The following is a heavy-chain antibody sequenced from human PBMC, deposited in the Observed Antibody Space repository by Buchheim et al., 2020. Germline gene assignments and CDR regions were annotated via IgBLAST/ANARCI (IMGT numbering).Heavy chain of an antibody. CDR3: ARGGTGVAVAGGLDY. CDR2: IYSSGST. Sequence: QVQLQESGPGLVKPSETLSVTCTVSGGSVTSGNFYWSWIRQPPGKGLEWIGYIYSSGSTNYHPSLKSRVSISVDTSKNQFSLKLNSVTAADSAVYYCARGGTGVAVAGGLDYWGQGTL. CDR1: GGSVTSGNFY. J-gene: IGHJ4*02. D-gene: IGHD6-19*01. V-gene: IGHV4-61*01.